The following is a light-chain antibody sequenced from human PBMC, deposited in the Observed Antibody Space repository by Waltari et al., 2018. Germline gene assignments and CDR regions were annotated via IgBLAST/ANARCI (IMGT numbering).Light chain of an antibody. CDR3: SSYRITMTTL. CDR1: TSNIGAGHD. V-gene: IGLV1-40*01. Sequence: QSVLTQPPSVSGTPGQRVTISCSGSTSNIGAGHDVHWYQHLPGTAPKLLIYGNNNRPAGVPDRFSGSKSGNTASLTISDLQTEDEALYFCSSYRITMTTLFGGGTKVTVL. J-gene: IGLJ2*01. CDR2: GNN.